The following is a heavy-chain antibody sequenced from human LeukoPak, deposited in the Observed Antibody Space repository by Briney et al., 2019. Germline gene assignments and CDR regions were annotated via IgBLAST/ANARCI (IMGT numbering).Heavy chain of an antibody. D-gene: IGHD4-23*01. CDR3: ARNGGNSDYDY. V-gene: IGHV4-4*02. J-gene: IGHJ4*02. CDR2: IYDSGAT. Sequence: SETLSLTCAVSGGSISSSSSICWTWVRQPPGKGLEWIGEIYDSGATNYNPSLKSRVTMLLDKSMSQFSLKLNSVTAADTAVYYCARNGGNSDYDYWGQGTLVTVSS. CDR1: GGSISSSSSIC.